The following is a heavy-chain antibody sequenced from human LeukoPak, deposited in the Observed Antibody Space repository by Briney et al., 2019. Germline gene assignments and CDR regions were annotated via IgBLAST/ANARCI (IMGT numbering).Heavy chain of an antibody. CDR1: GFSFSSYS. D-gene: IGHD3-22*01. J-gene: IGHJ3*01. Sequence: TAGGSLRLSCVASGFSFSSYSMNWVRQAPGKGLEWVSRITGSGDSIYYAGSVKGRFTISRDDARNTLFLQMNSLRAEDTAVYYCARSRDSSGYPDAFDFWGQGTMVTVST. V-gene: IGHV3-21*01. CDR3: ARSRDSSGYPDAFDF. CDR2: ITGSGDSI.